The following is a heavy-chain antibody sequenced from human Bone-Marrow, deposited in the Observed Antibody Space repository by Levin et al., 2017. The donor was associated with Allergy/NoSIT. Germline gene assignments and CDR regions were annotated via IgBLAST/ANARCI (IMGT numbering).Heavy chain of an antibody. Sequence: GESLKISCAASGFNFSSYAMNWVRQAPGKGLEWVSGISGSGSSPFYADSVKGRFTISRDNSKKTVFLQMNSLRAEDTAVYYCAKARPWELLRKYYFDYWGQGSLVTVSS. V-gene: IGHV3-23*01. CDR1: GFNFSSYA. J-gene: IGHJ4*02. D-gene: IGHD1-26*01. CDR3: AKARPWELLRKYYFDY. CDR2: ISGSGSSP.